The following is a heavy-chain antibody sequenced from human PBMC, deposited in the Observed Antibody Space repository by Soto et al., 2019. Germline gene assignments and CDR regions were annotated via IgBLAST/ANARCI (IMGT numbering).Heavy chain of an antibody. Sequence: SETLSLTCAVSGGSFSGYYWCWIRQPPGKGLEWIGVINHSGSTNNNPSLKSRVTISVYTSKHQFSLKLSFVTAADTAVYYCARGPWRLWCSDYWGQGTLVTVSS. D-gene: IGHD2-21*01. J-gene: IGHJ4*02. CDR3: ARGPWRLWCSDY. CDR1: GGSFSGYY. V-gene: IGHV4-34*01. CDR2: INHSGST.